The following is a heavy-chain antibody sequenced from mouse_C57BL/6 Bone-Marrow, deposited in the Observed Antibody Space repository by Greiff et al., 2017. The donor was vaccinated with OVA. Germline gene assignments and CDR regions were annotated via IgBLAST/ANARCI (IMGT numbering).Heavy chain of an antibody. Sequence: VQLQQSGAELVRPGASVKLSCTASGFNIKDDYMHWVKQRPEQGLEWIGRIDPEDGDTEYAPKFQGKATMTADTSSNTAYLQLSSLTSEDTAFYYCTTLTVVDGFAYWGQGTLVTVSA. CDR2: IDPEDGDT. CDR1: GFNIKDDY. J-gene: IGHJ3*01. D-gene: IGHD1-1*01. CDR3: TTLTVVDGFAY. V-gene: IGHV14-1*01.